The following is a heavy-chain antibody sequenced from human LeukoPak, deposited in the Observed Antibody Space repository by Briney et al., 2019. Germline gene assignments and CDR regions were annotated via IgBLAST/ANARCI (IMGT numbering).Heavy chain of an antibody. Sequence: SVNISRTASGFTFTSSAVQWVRQARGQRLEWIGWIVVGSGNTNYAQKFQERVTITRDMSTSTAYMELSSLRSEDTAVYYCAADTPPDDYYDSSGYYRWGQGTLVTVSS. CDR3: AADTPPDDYYDSSGYYR. CDR2: IVVGSGNT. V-gene: IGHV1-58*01. D-gene: IGHD3-22*01. CDR1: GFTFTSSA. J-gene: IGHJ5*02.